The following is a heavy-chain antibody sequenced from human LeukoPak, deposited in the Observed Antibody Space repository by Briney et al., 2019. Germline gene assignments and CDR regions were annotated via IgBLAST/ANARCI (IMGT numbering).Heavy chain of an antibody. J-gene: IGHJ4*02. V-gene: IGHV4-59*01. D-gene: IGHD2-2*02. CDR3: ARHEGKTNQYTLDY. CDR2: IYYSGST. CDR1: GGSISSYY. Sequence: SETLSLTCAVSGGSISSYYWSWIRQPPGKGLEWIGYIYYSGSTNYNPSLKSRVTISVDTSKNQFSLKLSSVTAADTAVYYCARHEGKTNQYTLDYWGQGTLVTVSS.